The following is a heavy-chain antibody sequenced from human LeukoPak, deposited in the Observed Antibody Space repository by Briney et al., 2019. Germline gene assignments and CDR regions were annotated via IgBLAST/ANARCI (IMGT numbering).Heavy chain of an antibody. J-gene: IGHJ4*02. CDR1: GFTFDDYA. CDR3: AGWRTYDSGSYNY. D-gene: IGHD3-10*01. V-gene: IGHV3-7*01. Sequence: PGGSLRLSCAASGFTFDDYAMHWVRQAPGKGLEWVANIKQDGSEKYYVDSVKGRFTVSRDNAKNSLYLQMDSLRADDTALYYCAGWRTYDSGSYNYWGQGTLVTVSS. CDR2: IKQDGSEK.